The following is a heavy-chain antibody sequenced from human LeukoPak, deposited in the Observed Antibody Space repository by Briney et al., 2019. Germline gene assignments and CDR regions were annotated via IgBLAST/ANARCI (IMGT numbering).Heavy chain of an antibody. CDR2: IKQDGSEK. CDR3: ARYITIFGVVRPRYYYYYMGV. CDR1: GFTFSSYW. D-gene: IGHD3-3*01. V-gene: IGHV3-7*01. Sequence: GGSLRLSCAASGFTFSSYWMSWVRQAPGKGLEWVANIKQDGSEKYYVDSVKGRFTISRDNAKNSLYLQMNSLRAEDTAVYYCARYITIFGVVRPRYYYYYMGVWGKGTTVTVSS. J-gene: IGHJ6*03.